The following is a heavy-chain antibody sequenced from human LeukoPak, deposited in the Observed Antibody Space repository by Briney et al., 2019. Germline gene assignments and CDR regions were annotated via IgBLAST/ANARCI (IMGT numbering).Heavy chain of an antibody. CDR1: GFTVNTYA. CDR2: ISGSGGST. CDR3: AELGITMIGGV. Sequence: GGSLRLSCAASGFTVNTYAMYWVRQAPGKGLEWVSAISGSGGSTYYADSVKGRFTISRDNSKNTLYLQMNSLRAEDTAVYYCAELGITMIGGVWGKGTTVTISS. V-gene: IGHV3-23*01. J-gene: IGHJ6*04. D-gene: IGHD3-10*02.